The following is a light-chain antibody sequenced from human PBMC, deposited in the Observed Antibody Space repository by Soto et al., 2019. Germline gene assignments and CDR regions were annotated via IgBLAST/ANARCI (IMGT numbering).Light chain of an antibody. Sequence: QSALTQPASVSGSPGQSITISCTGTSSDVGSYNFVSWYQQHPGKAPKLMIYEGSKRPSGVSNRFSGSKSGNTASLTISGLQAEDEADYYCCSYARSSNWVFGAGTKLTVL. CDR3: CSYARSSNWV. CDR1: SSDVGSYNF. V-gene: IGLV2-23*01. CDR2: EGS. J-gene: IGLJ1*01.